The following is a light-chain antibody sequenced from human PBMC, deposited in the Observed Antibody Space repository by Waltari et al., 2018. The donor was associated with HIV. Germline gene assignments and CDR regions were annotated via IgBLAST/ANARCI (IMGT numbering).Light chain of an antibody. CDR3: DSYTPQSFHV. CDR2: EVT. Sequence: SALTQPASVSGSPGQSITISCTGTNSDVGGYNYVSWYQQHPGKAPRLIIFEVTKRPPGISTRFSGSKSGNSASLTISGLQSEDEADYYCDSYTPQSFHVFGSGTRVTVL. CDR1: NSDVGGYNY. V-gene: IGLV2-14*01. J-gene: IGLJ1*01.